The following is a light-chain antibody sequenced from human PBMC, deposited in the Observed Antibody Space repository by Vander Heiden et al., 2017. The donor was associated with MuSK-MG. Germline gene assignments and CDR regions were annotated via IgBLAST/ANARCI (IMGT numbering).Light chain of an antibody. Sequence: DDVMTQPPRSLLVIPGEPASTSCRSSQSLLHRNGYNYLEWYLQKPGQSPQLLIYLGSNRASGVPDRFSGSGSGTDFTLKISRVEAEDVGVYYCMQALQTPFTFGPGTKVEIK. V-gene: IGKV2-28*01. J-gene: IGKJ3*01. CDR2: LGS. CDR1: QSLLHRNGYNY. CDR3: MQALQTPFT.